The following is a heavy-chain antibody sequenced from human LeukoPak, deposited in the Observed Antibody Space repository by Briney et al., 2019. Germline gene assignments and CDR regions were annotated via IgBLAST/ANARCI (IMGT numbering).Heavy chain of an antibody. J-gene: IGHJ4*02. Sequence: GGSLRLSCAASGFTFSTYAMNWVRQAPGMGLEWVSVISGSGGRTKYADSAKGRFTISRDNSKNTLYLQMNSLRAEDTAVYYCAKDYDYVWGSSDNYFAYWGQGTLVTVSS. V-gene: IGHV3-23*01. CDR3: AKDYDYVWGSSDNYFAY. D-gene: IGHD3-16*01. CDR1: GFTFSTYA. CDR2: ISGSGGRT.